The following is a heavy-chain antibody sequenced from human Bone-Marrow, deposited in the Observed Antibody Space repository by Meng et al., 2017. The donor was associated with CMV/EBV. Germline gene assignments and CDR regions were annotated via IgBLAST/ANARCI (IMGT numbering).Heavy chain of an antibody. Sequence: ASVKVSCKASGGTFSSYAISWVRQAPGQGLEWMGWINPNSGGTNYAQKLQGRVTMTTDTSTSTAYMELRSLRSDDTAVYYCARVDIVVVPAALGGYYYYGMDVWGQGTTVTVSS. D-gene: IGHD2-2*01. CDR3: ARVDIVVVPAALGGYYYYGMDV. J-gene: IGHJ6*02. CDR1: GGTFSSYA. CDR2: INPNSGGT. V-gene: IGHV1-18*01.